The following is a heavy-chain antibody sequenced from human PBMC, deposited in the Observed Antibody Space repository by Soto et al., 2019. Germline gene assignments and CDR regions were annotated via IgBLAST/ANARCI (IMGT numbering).Heavy chain of an antibody. D-gene: IGHD3-22*01. CDR3: AKDRASSGYYYDYYYYYGMYV. CDR1: GFTFSSYA. V-gene: IGHV3-23*01. Sequence: EVQLLESGGGLVQPGGSLRLSYAASGFTFSSYAMSWVRQAPGKGLEWVSAISGSGGSTYYADSVKGRFTISRDNSKNTLYLQRNRLRDEDTAVYYCAKDRASSGYYYDYYYYYGMYVWGQGTTVTVSS. CDR2: ISGSGGST. J-gene: IGHJ6*02.